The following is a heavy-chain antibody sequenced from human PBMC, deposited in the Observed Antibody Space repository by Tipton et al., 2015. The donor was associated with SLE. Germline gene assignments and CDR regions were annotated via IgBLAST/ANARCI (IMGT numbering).Heavy chain of an antibody. CDR3: ARVEVAGYYYYYYMDV. CDR2: IYYSGST. J-gene: IGHJ6*03. CDR1: GGSISSGGYY. V-gene: IGHV4-61*08. D-gene: IGHD6-19*01. Sequence: TLSLTCTVSGGSISSGGYYWSWIRQHPGKGLEWIGYIYYSGSTNYNPSLKSRVTISVDTPKNQFSLKLSSVTAADTAVYYCARVEVAGYYYYYYMDVWGKGTTVTVSS.